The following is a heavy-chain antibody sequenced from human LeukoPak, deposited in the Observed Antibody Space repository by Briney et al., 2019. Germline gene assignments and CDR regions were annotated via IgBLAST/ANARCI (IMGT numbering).Heavy chain of an antibody. Sequence: PGGSLRLSCAASGFTFSSYWMSWVRQAPGKGLEWVANIKQHGSEKYYVDSVKGRFTISRDDAQNSMYLQMNSLRAEDTAVYYCARDHGTNDFWSGFYAYWGQGALVTVSS. CDR3: ARDHGTNDFWSGFYAY. V-gene: IGHV3-7*01. D-gene: IGHD3-3*01. J-gene: IGHJ4*02. CDR2: IKQHGSEK. CDR1: GFTFSSYW.